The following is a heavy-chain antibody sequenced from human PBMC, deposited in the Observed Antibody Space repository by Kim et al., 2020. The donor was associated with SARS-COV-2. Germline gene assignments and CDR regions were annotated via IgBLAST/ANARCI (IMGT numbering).Heavy chain of an antibody. J-gene: IGHJ4*02. Sequence: SYIDYADPVKGRFTISRANAKNSLYLQMNSLGAEDTAVYYCARDPAGGGRWGQGTLVTVSS. V-gene: IGHV3-21*01. CDR3: ARDPAGGGR. D-gene: IGHD1-26*01. CDR2: SYI.